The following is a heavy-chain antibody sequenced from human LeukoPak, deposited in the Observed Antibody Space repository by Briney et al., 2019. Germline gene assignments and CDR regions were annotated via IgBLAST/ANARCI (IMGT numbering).Heavy chain of an antibody. CDR3: ARDYAATYYYYMDV. CDR2: IIPIFGTA. V-gene: IGHV1-69*13. Sequence: SVKVSCKASGGTFSSYAISWVRQAPGQGLEWMGGIIPIFGTANYAQKFQGRVTVTADESTSTAYMELSSLRSEDTAVYYCARDYAATYYYYMDVWGKGTTVTVSS. J-gene: IGHJ6*03. CDR1: GGTFSSYA. D-gene: IGHD1-26*01.